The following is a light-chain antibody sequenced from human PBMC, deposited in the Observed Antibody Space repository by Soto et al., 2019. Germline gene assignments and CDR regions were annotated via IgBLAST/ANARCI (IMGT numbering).Light chain of an antibody. Sequence: QSVLTQPPSASGTPGQSITISCSGSGSNIGGNPLNWYQQLPGAAPTLLIYLNDQRPSGVPDRFSASKSGTSASLAISGLQSEDEADYYCAVWDDSLHARVFGGGTKVTVL. V-gene: IGLV1-44*01. J-gene: IGLJ3*02. CDR1: GSNIGGNP. CDR3: AVWDDSLHARV. CDR2: LND.